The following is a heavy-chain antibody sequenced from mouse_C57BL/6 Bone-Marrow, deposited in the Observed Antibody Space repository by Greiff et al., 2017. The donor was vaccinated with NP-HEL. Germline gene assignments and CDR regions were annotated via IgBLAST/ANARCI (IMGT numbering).Heavy chain of an antibody. J-gene: IGHJ3*01. Sequence: EVQLQQSGPVLVKPGASVKMSCKASGYTFTDYYMNWVKQSHGKSLEWIGVINPYNGGTSYNQKFKGKATLTVDKSSSTAYMELNSLTSEDSAVYYCARGDPPWFAYWGQGTLVTVSA. CDR3: ARGDPPWFAY. CDR2: INPYNGGT. CDR1: GYTFTDYY. V-gene: IGHV1-19*01.